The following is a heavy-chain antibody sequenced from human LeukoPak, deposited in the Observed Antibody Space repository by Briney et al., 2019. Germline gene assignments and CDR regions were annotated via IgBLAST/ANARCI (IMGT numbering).Heavy chain of an antibody. CDR3: ARVWLSSGSYWYFDF. Sequence: SETLSLTCTVSGGSISSNYWSWIRQPAGKGLEYIGRVYSSGNTNYNPSLKSRVTMSVDTSKNQFSLLLHSVTAADTAVYYCARVWLSSGSYWYFDFWGRGTLVIVSS. CDR1: GGSISSNY. V-gene: IGHV4-4*07. J-gene: IGHJ2*01. D-gene: IGHD3-22*01. CDR2: VYSSGNT.